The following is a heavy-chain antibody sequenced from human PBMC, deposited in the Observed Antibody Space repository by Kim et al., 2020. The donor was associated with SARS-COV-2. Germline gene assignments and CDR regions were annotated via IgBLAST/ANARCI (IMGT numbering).Heavy chain of an antibody. V-gene: IGHV3-74*01. CDR3: ASRRYTGTYYSFAY. J-gene: IGHJ4*02. Sequence: AASVTGRFSSSRDNAKSTMYLQMNSQRAEDTAVYYCASRRYTGTYYSFAYWGQGTLVTVSS. D-gene: IGHD1-26*01.